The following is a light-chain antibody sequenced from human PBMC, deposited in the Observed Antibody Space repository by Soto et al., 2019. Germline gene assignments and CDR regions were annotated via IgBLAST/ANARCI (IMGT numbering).Light chain of an antibody. Sequence: QSALTQPASVSGSPGQSITISCTGTSSDVGGYNSVSWYQQHPGKAPKVMIYDVSNRPSEVSNRFSGSKSGNTASLTISGLQSEDEDDYYCSSYTSRNTVVFGGGTKVTVL. V-gene: IGLV2-14*03. CDR2: DVS. J-gene: IGLJ2*01. CDR1: SSDVGGYNS. CDR3: SSYTSRNTVV.